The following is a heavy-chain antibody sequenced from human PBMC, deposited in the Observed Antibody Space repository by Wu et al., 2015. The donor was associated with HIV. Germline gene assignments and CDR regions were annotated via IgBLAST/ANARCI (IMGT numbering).Heavy chain of an antibody. J-gene: IGHJ4*02. CDR1: GYTFTHYD. CDR3: ARGEAVAGTDRAY. V-gene: IGHV1-8*01. CDR2: MNPNSGNT. D-gene: IGHD6-13*01. Sequence: QVRLIQSGAEVKKPGASVKISCKASGYTFTHYDINWVRQASGQGLEWMGWMNPNSGNTDYRQRFQGRVTMTRDTSTSTVYMELSSLRSEDTAVYYCARGEAVAGTDRAYWGQGTLVIVSS.